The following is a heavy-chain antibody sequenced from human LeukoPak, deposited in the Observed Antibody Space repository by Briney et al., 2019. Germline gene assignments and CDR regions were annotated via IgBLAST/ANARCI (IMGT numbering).Heavy chain of an antibody. CDR3: ARGAPYDSSGYYAYLDY. D-gene: IGHD3-22*01. CDR1: GGSISSYY. V-gene: IGHV4-4*07. J-gene: IGHJ4*02. Sequence: SETLSLTCTVSGGSISSYYWSWIRQPAGKGVEWIGRIYTSGSTNYNPSLKSRVTMSVDTSKNQFSLKLSSVTAADTAVYYCARGAPYDSSGYYAYLDYWGQGTLVTVSS. CDR2: IYTSGST.